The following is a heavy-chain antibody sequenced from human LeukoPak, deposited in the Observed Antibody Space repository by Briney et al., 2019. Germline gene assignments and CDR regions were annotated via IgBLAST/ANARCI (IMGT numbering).Heavy chain of an antibody. Sequence: PGESLKISCKGSGYSLTNHWIGWVRQMPGKGLELMGIIYPSDSETRYSPSFQGQATLSVDKSISTAYLQWSSLKASDTAMYYCARLYGGNSCWGQGTLVTVSS. CDR1: GYSLTNHW. CDR2: IYPSDSET. CDR3: ARLYGGNSC. D-gene: IGHD4-23*01. J-gene: IGHJ4*02. V-gene: IGHV5-51*01.